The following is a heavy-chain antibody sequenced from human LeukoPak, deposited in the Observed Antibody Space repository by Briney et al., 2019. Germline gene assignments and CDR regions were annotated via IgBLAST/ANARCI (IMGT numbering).Heavy chain of an antibody. V-gene: IGHV4-59*01. CDR2: IYYSGNT. Sequence: SETLSLTCTVSGGSISSYYWSWIRQPPGKGLEWIGYIYYSGNTNYNPSLKSRLTISIDTSKNQLSLKLSSVTAADTAVYYCARAKKAVAGFFDYWGQGTLVTVSS. J-gene: IGHJ4*02. CDR1: GGSISSYY. D-gene: IGHD6-19*01. CDR3: ARAKKAVAGFFDY.